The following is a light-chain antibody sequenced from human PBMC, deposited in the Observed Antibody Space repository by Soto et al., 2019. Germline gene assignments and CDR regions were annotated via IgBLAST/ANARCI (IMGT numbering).Light chain of an antibody. V-gene: IGKV2-24*01. Sequence: DVVLAQTPLFSPVTLGQPASISCRSSQSLVHSDGNTYLSWLQQRPGQPPRLLIYKISNRFFGVPDRFSGSGAGTDLTLRISRVEAEDVVIYYCMQVTHFPYTFGQGSKLEI. J-gene: IGKJ2*01. CDR2: KIS. CDR3: MQVTHFPYT. CDR1: QSLVHSDGNTY.